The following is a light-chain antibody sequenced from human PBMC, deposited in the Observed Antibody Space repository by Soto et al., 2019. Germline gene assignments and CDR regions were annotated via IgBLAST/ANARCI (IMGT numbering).Light chain of an antibody. CDR2: DAS. CDR1: QGISSF. Sequence: DIQLTQSPSFLSASVGDRVTITCRASQGISSFLAWYQEKPGEAPKLLIYDASTLQSGVPSRFSGSGSGTEFTLTISSLQPEDFATCYCQQLDSYPITFGQGTRLEIK. CDR3: QQLDSYPIT. J-gene: IGKJ5*01. V-gene: IGKV1-9*01.